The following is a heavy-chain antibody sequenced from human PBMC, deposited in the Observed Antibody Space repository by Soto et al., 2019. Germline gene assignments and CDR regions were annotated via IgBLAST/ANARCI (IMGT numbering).Heavy chain of an antibody. CDR3: ARDSSGWSRGWFDP. CDR1: GGSISSDY. D-gene: IGHD6-19*01. V-gene: IGHV4-59*01. J-gene: IGHJ5*02. Sequence: SETLSLTCTVSGGSISSDYWSWILQPPGKGLEWIGYIYYSGSTNYNPSLKSRVTISVDTSKNQFSLKLSSVTAADTAVYYCARDSSGWSRGWFDPWGQGTLVTVS. CDR2: IYYSGST.